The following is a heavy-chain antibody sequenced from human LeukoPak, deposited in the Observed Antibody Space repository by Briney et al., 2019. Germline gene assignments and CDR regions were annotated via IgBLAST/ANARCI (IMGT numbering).Heavy chain of an antibody. Sequence: PSETLSLTCTVSGGSISSYYWSWIRQPPGKGLEWIGYIYYSGSTNYNPSLESRVTISVDTSKNQFSLKLSSVTAADTAVYYCARGGTDTAMVRTDYYYYMDVWGKGTTVTVSS. J-gene: IGHJ6*03. V-gene: IGHV4-59*01. CDR2: IYYSGST. CDR1: GGSISSYY. D-gene: IGHD5-18*01. CDR3: ARGGTDTAMVRTDYYYYMDV.